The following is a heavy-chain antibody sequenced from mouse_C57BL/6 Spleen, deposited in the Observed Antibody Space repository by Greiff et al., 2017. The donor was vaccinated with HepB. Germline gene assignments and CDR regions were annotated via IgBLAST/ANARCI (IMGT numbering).Heavy chain of an antibody. V-gene: IGHV1-26*01. Sequence: VQLQQSGPELGKPGASVKISCKASGYTFTDYYMNGVKQSHRKSLEWIGDINPNNGGTSYNQKFKDKATLTVDKSSSTAYMELRSLTSEDSAYYYGDRRDLHSSRSAYWAEVTPVTVSA. CDR1: GYTFTDYY. J-gene: IGHJ3*01. CDR2: INPNNGGT. CDR3: DRRDLHSSRSAY.